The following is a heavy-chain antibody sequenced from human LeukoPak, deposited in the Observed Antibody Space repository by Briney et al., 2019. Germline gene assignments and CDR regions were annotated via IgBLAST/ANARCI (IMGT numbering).Heavy chain of an antibody. CDR1: GDNVSSNTAA. Sequence: SQTLSLTCALSGDNVSSNTAAWYWIRQSPSRGLEWLGRTYYRSKWYYEYAVSVRSRITINADTSKNQFSLQLNSVTPEDTAVYYCARDPSDDQGLDYWGQGTLVTVSS. D-gene: IGHD3-16*01. CDR3: ARDPSDDQGLDY. V-gene: IGHV6-1*01. CDR2: TYYRSKWYY. J-gene: IGHJ4*02.